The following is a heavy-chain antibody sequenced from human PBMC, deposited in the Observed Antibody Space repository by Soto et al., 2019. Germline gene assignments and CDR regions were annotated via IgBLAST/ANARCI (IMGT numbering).Heavy chain of an antibody. CDR3: ARNLPLGYCSGGSCYKDWFDP. CDR2: ISAYNGNT. Sequence: GASVKVSCKASGYTFTSYGISWVRQAPGQGLEWMGWISAYNGNTNYAQKLQGRVTMTTDTSTSTAYMELRSLRSDDTAVYYCARNLPLGYCSGGSCYKDWFDPWGQGTLVTVSS. J-gene: IGHJ5*02. CDR1: GYTFTSYG. D-gene: IGHD2-15*01. V-gene: IGHV1-18*01.